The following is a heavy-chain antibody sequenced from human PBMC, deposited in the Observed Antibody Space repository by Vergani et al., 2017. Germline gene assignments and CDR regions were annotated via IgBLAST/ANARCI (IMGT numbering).Heavy chain of an antibody. J-gene: IGHJ6*02. CDR1: GFTFSSYG. Sequence: QVQLVESGGGVVQPGRSLRLSCAASGFTFSSYGMHWVRQAPGKVLGWVAVIWYDGSNKYYADSVKVRFTISSDNSKNTLYLQRNSLRAENTAVYYCARDAGTTADYYGMDVWGQGTTVTVSS. V-gene: IGHV3-33*01. CDR3: ARDAGTTADYYGMDV. D-gene: IGHD4-17*01. CDR2: IWYDGSNK.